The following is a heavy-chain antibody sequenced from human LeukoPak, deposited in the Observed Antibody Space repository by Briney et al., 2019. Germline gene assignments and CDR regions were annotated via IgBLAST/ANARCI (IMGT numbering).Heavy chain of an antibody. V-gene: IGHV4-34*01. CDR2: INHSGST. CDR3: ARGAEVQTDIVVVVAATRFDY. Sequence: SETLSLTRAVYGGSFSGYYWSWIRQPPGKGLEWIGEINHSGSTNYNPSLKSRVTISVDTSKNQFSLKLSSVTAADTAVYYCARGAEVQTDIVVVVAATRFDYWGQGTLVTVSS. D-gene: IGHD2-15*01. J-gene: IGHJ4*02. CDR1: GGSFSGYY.